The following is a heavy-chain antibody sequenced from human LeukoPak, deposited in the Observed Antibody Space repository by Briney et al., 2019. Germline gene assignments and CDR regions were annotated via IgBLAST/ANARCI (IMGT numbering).Heavy chain of an antibody. CDR3: VCYDNAAEYFHY. CDR1: GYRFTSYW. CDR2: ITTSGGST. Sequence: GESLKISCKGSGYRFTSYWIGWVRQAPGKGLEWVSSITTSGGSTSYADSVRGRFTISRDNSKNTLYLQMNSLRAEDTALYYCVCYDNAAEYFHYWGQGTLVTVSS. D-gene: IGHD3-22*01. J-gene: IGHJ1*01. V-gene: IGHV3-23*01.